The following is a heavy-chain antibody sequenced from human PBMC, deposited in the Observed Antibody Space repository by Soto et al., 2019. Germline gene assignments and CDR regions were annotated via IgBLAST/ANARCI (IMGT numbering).Heavy chain of an antibody. D-gene: IGHD3-22*01. CDR2: IIPIFGTA. J-gene: IGHJ4*02. CDR3: ARDIRAVLYYDDSSGYYGSGFDY. Sequence: SVKVTCKASGGTFSSCAISWVRQAPGQGLEWMGGIIPIFGTANYAQTFQGRVTITADESTSTAYMELSSLRSEDTAVYYWARDIRAVLYYDDSSGYYGSGFDYWGQGTLVTVSS. V-gene: IGHV1-69*13. CDR1: GGTFSSCA.